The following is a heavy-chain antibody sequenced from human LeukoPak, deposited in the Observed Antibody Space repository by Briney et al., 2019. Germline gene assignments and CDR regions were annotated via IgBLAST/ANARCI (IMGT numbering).Heavy chain of an antibody. CDR3: ARAASPLYCSGGSCIDY. J-gene: IGHJ4*02. Sequence: GGSLRLSCAASGFTFSSYSMNWVRQAPGKGLGWVSYISSSSSSIYYADSVKGRFTISRDNAKNSLYLQMNSLRAEDTAVYYCARAASPLYCSGGSCIDYWGQGTLVTVSS. CDR1: GFTFSSYS. D-gene: IGHD2-15*01. V-gene: IGHV3-48*04. CDR2: ISSSSSSI.